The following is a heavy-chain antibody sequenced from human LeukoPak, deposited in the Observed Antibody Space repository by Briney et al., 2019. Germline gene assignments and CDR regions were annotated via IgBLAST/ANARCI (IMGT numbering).Heavy chain of an antibody. J-gene: IGHJ4*02. CDR3: AKRVAVAGYYFDY. CDR1: GFTFSSYA. D-gene: IGHD6-19*01. CDR2: ISGSGSST. Sequence: GGSLRLSCAASGFTFSSYAMSWVRQAPGKGLEWVSAISGSGSSTYYADSVKGRFTISRDNSKNTLYLQMNSLRAEDTAVYYCAKRVAVAGYYFDYWGQGTLVTVSS. V-gene: IGHV3-23*01.